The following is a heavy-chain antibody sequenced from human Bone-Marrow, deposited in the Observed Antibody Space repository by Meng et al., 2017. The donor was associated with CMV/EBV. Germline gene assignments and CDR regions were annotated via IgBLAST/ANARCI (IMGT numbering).Heavy chain of an antibody. Sequence: SETLSLTCAVYGGSFSGYYWSWIRQPPGKGLEWIGEINHSGSTNYNPSLKSRVTISVDTSKNQFSLKLSSVTAADTAVYYCAIEGATARDFDYWGQGTLVTVSS. V-gene: IGHV4-34*01. D-gene: IGHD1-26*01. CDR3: AIEGATARDFDY. CDR1: GGSFSGYY. J-gene: IGHJ4*02. CDR2: INHSGST.